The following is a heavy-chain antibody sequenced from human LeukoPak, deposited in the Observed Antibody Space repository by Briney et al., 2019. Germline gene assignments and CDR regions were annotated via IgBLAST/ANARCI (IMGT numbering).Heavy chain of an antibody. D-gene: IGHD3-16*01. CDR2: MHHKGST. J-gene: IGHJ4*02. V-gene: IGHV4-31*01. CDR1: GVSVATGGYY. Sequence: PSQTLSLTCTVSGVSVATGGYYWGWLRHRPGKGLELIGYMHHKGSTYSNPSLKSAVAISIDASKNQLSLKLSSVTAADTAVYYCARVSLSLGKVLDSWGQGTQVTVSS. CDR3: ARVSLSLGKVLDS.